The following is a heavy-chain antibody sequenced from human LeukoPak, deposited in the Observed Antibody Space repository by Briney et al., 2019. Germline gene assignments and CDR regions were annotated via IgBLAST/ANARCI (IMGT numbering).Heavy chain of an antibody. D-gene: IGHD2-2*01. CDR1: GYIFTRYW. CDR3: ARRDGYCSSTSCYADYYYGMDV. V-gene: IGHV5-51*01. J-gene: IGHJ6*02. Sequence: GESLKISCKGSGYIFTRYWIGWVRQMPGKGLEWMRTIYPGDSDTTYSPSFQGQVTISADKSISTAYLQWSSLKASDTAMYYCARRDGYCSSTSCYADYYYGMDVWGQGTTVTVSS. CDR2: IYPGDSDT.